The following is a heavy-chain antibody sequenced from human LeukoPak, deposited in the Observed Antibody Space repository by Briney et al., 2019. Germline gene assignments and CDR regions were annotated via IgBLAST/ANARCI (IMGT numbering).Heavy chain of an antibody. Sequence: SETLSLTCSVSGGSISSYYWSWIRQPPGKGLEWIGYIYYSGRTSYNPSLKSRVTISVDTSKNQFSLRLSSVTAADTAVYYCARQRITMVNWFDPWGQGTLVTVSS. CDR3: ARQRITMVNWFDP. V-gene: IGHV4-59*08. D-gene: IGHD3-10*01. CDR2: IYYSGRT. CDR1: GGSISSYY. J-gene: IGHJ5*02.